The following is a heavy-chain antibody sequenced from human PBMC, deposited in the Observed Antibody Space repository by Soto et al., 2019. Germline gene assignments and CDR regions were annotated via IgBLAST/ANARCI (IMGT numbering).Heavy chain of an antibody. CDR3: ARLDGSGSYGWYYYGMDV. D-gene: IGHD3-10*01. CDR2: IYYSGST. Sequence: PSETLSLTCTVSGGSISSGCYYWSWIRQHPGKGLEWIGYIYYSGSTYYNPSLKSRVTISVDTSKNQFSLKLSSVTAADTAVYYCARLDGSGSYGWYYYGMDVWGQGTTVTVSS. V-gene: IGHV4-31*03. CDR1: GGSISSGCYY. J-gene: IGHJ6*02.